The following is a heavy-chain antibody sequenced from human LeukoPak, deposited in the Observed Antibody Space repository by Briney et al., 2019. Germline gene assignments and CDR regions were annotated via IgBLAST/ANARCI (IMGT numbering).Heavy chain of an antibody. CDR3: AKYQRQWLPKGGFDY. CDR2: IKSDGSGT. V-gene: IGHV3-74*01. Sequence: PGGSLRLSCEASGLSFSNYWMHWVRQAPGEGLVWVSRIKSDGSGTNYADSVKGRFTISRDNAKNTLYLQMDNLRAEDTAVYYCAKYQRQWLPKGGFDYWGQGTLVTVSS. CDR1: GLSFSNYW. D-gene: IGHD6-19*01. J-gene: IGHJ4*02.